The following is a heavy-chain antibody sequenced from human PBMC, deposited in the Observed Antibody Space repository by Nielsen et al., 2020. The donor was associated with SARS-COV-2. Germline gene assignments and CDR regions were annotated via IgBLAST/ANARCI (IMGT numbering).Heavy chain of an antibody. CDR2: IYYSGST. CDR3: AREVDTAMVSIFDY. J-gene: IGHJ4*02. D-gene: IGHD5-18*01. V-gene: IGHV4-30-4*01. CDR1: GGSISSGDYY. Sequence: SETLSLTCTVSGGSISSGDYYWSWIRQLPGKGLEWIGYIYYSGSTYYNPSLKSRVTISVDTSKNQFSLKLSSVTAADTAVYYCAREVDTAMVSIFDYWGQGTLVTVSS.